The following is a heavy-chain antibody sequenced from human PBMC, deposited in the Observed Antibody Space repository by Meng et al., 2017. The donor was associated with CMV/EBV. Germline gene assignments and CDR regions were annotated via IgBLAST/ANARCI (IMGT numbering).Heavy chain of an antibody. CDR1: GYTFTGYY. D-gene: IGHD3-3*01. CDR3: ARDPVRYDFWSGYWTVKNWFDP. J-gene: IGHJ5*02. V-gene: IGHV1-2*02. Sequence: ESGAEVKKPGASVKVSCKASGYTFTGYYMHWVRQAPGQGLEWMGWINPNSGGTNYAQKFQGRVTMTRDTSISTAYMELSRLRSDDTAVYYCARDPVRYDFWSGYWTVKNWFDPWGQGTLVTVSS. CDR2: INPNSGGT.